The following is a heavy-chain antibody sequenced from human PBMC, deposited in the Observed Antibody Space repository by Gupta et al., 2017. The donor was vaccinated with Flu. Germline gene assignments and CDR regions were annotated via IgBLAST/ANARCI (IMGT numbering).Heavy chain of an antibody. Sequence: QVQLVESGGGVVQSGKSLRLSCAASGFIFSSYGMHWVRQAPGKGMEWVADISLDGGNEYYADSVKGRFIISRDNSKNTLYLQMNSVRDEDSAVYYCAKDPGGYSYGYFDYWGQGTLVTVSS. D-gene: IGHD5-18*01. CDR2: ISLDGGNE. CDR3: AKDPGGYSYGYFDY. V-gene: IGHV3-30*18. CDR1: GFIFSSYG. J-gene: IGHJ4*02.